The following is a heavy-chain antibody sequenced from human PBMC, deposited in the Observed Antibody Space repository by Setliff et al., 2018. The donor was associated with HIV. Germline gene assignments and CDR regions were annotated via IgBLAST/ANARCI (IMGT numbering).Heavy chain of an antibody. J-gene: IGHJ4*02. V-gene: IGHV4-39*02. CDR1: GDSMSSGSYF. D-gene: IGHD1-1*01. CDR3: AREGRCDPAVATTRIDY. Sequence: NPSETLSLTCSVSGDSMSSGSYFWGWIRQTPGKGLEWIGNIYYTGFAYYNPSLKSRVTISLDTSKTHFYLNLTSVTDADTAVYFCAREGRCDPAVATTRIDYWGQGKLVTVSS. CDR2: IYYTGFA.